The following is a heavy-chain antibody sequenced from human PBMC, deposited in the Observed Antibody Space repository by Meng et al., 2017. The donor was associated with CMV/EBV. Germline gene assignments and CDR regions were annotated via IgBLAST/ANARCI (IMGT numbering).Heavy chain of an antibody. D-gene: IGHD2-2*01. Sequence: GGSLRLSCAASGFTFSSYSMNWVRQAPGKGLEWVSYISSSSSTIYYADSVKGRFTISRDNAKNSLYLQMNSLRAEDTAVHYCARDHCSSTSCYLLYYYYGMDVWGQGTTVTVSS. V-gene: IGHV3-48*04. CDR1: GFTFSSYS. CDR3: ARDHCSSTSCYLLYYYYGMDV. J-gene: IGHJ6*02. CDR2: ISSSSSTI.